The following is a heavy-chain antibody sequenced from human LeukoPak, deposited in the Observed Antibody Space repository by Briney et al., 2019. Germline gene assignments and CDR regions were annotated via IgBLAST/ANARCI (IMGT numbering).Heavy chain of an antibody. V-gene: IGHV1-18*01. D-gene: IGHD4-23*01. Sequence: ASMEDSCKASGYTFTTYGISWVRQAPGQGLEWMGWISAYNGNTYYTQKLQGRVTMTTDTSTTTAYMELRSLTSDDTAVYYCARDYGDNSGWVNFDYWGQGTLVTVSS. J-gene: IGHJ4*02. CDR1: GYTFTTYG. CDR3: ARDYGDNSGWVNFDY. CDR2: ISAYNGNT.